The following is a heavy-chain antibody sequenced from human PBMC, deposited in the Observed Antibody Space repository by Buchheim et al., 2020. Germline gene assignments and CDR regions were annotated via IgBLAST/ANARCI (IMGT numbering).Heavy chain of an antibody. CDR2: IRYSGTT. V-gene: IGHV4-39*07. Sequence: QLQLQESGPGLVKPSETLSLTCTVSGGSISNSAYFWGWIRQPPGKGPEWIATIRYSGTTYFNPSLQNRVTISVATYKNQFLLTLRSVTAADTALYYCARENRDGYRNGVDVWGQGTT. D-gene: IGHD5-24*01. CDR3: ARENRDGYRNGVDV. CDR1: GGSISNSAYF. J-gene: IGHJ6*02.